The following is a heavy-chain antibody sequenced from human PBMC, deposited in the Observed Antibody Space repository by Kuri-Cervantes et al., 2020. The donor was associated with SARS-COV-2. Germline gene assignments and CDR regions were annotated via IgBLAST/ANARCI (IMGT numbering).Heavy chain of an antibody. CDR1: GYSFTSYW. J-gene: IGHJ5*02. V-gene: IGHV5-51*01. CDR2: IYPGDSDT. CDR3: ARRLAVAGLTWFDP. Sequence: GGSLRLSCRGSGYSFTSYWIGWVRQMPGKGLEWMGIIYPGDSDTRYSPSFQGQVTISADKSISTAYLQWSSLKASDTAMYSCARRLAVAGLTWFDPWGQGTLVTVSS. D-gene: IGHD6-19*01.